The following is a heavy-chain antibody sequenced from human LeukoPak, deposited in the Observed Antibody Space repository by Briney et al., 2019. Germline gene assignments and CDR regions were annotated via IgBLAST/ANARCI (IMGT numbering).Heavy chain of an antibody. CDR3: ASTNGA. J-gene: IGHJ4*02. CDR2: ISFDAAND. CDR1: GFPFNTYN. D-gene: IGHD2-8*01. V-gene: IGHV3-33*05. Sequence: PGRSLRLSCSASGFPFNTYNMHWVRQAPGKGLEWVSAISFDAANDHYADSVKGRFTISRDNAKNSLYLQMNSLRAEDTAVYYCASTNGAWGQGTLVTVSS.